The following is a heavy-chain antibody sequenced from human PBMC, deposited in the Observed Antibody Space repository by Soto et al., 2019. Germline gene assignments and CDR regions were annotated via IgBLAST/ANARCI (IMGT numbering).Heavy chain of an antibody. CDR2: ISVSGGST. CDR3: AKASVIVVVPAAEYYFDY. CDR1: GFTFSSYA. V-gene: IGHV3-23*01. J-gene: IGHJ4*02. D-gene: IGHD2-2*01. Sequence: QPGGSLRLSCAASGFTFSSYAISWVRRAPGKGLEWVSAISVSGGSTYYADSVKGRFTISRDNSKNTLYLQMNSLRAEDTAVYYCAKASVIVVVPAAEYYFDYWGQGTLVTVSS.